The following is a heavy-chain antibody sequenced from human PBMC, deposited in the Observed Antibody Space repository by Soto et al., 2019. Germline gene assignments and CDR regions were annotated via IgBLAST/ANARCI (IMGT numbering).Heavy chain of an antibody. CDR3: ARPDQQWLISFDY. V-gene: IGHV1-69*13. Sequence: SVKVSCKASGGTFSSYAISWVRQAPGQGLEWMGGIIPIFGTANYAQKFQGRVTITADESTSTAYMELSSLRSEDTAVYYCARPDQQWLISFDYWGQGTLVTVSS. CDR1: GGTFSSYA. D-gene: IGHD6-19*01. J-gene: IGHJ4*02. CDR2: IIPIFGTA.